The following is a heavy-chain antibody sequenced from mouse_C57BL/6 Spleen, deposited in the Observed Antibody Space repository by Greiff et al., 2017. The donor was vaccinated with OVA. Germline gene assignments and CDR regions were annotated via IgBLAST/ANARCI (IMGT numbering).Heavy chain of an antibody. V-gene: IGHV1-26*01. CDR1: GYTFTDYY. J-gene: IGHJ2*01. D-gene: IGHD3-2*02. CDR3: ARDSSGRDCFDY. CDR2: INPNNGGT. Sequence: EVQLQQSGPELVKPGASVKISCKASGYTFTDYYMNWVKQSHGKSLEWIGDINPNNGGTSYNQKFKGKATLTVDKSSSTAYMERRSLTSEDSAVYYCARDSSGRDCFDYWGQGTTLTVSS.